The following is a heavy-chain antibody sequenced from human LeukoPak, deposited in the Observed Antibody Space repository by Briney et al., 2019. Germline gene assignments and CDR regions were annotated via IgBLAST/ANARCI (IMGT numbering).Heavy chain of an antibody. CDR2: IKTDGSEK. J-gene: IGHJ4*02. V-gene: IGHV3-7*03. Sequence: GGSLRLSCEGSGFTFSNYWMGWVRQAPGKGLQWVANIKTDGSEKYYVDSVKGRFTISRDNAKNSLYLQMNSLRAEDTAVYYCARGYDYGDLARVEEHFDYWGQGTLVTVSS. CDR3: ARGYDYGDLARVEEHFDY. CDR1: GFTFSNYW. D-gene: IGHD4-17*01.